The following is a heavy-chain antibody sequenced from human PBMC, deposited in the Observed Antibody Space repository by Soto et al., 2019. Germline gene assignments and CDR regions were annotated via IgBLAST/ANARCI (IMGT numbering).Heavy chain of an antibody. V-gene: IGHV3-15*01. CDR2: IKSKSDGGTT. J-gene: IGHJ5*02. CDR1: GFTFSDAW. CDR3: TTDLWRIAVVVGSTGYFNP. D-gene: IGHD2-15*01. Sequence: LRLSCAASGFTFSDAWMSWVRQAPGKGLDWVGRIKSKSDGGTTEYAAPVRGRFTISRDDSKNTLYLRMNSLKTEDTAVYYCTTDLWRIAVVVGSTGYFNPWGQGTPVTVSS.